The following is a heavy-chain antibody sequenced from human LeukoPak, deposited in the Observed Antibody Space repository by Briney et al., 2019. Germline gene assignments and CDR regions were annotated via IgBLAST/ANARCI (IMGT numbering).Heavy chain of an antibody. CDR1: GYSISSGYY. V-gene: IGHV4-38-2*02. D-gene: IGHD6-6*01. J-gene: IGHJ4*02. CDR3: AREEFGSSSGFDY. CDR2: IYHSGST. Sequence: PSETLSLTCAVSGYSISSGYYWGWIRQPPGKGLEWIGSIYHSGSTYSNPSLKSRVTISVATSKNQFSLKLSSVTAADTAVYYCAREEFGSSSGFDYWGQGTLVTVSS.